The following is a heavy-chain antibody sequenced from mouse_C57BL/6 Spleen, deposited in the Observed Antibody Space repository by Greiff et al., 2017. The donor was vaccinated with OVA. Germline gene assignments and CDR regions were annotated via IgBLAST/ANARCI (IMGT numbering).Heavy chain of an antibody. CDR3: ARKGYGSSYVDY. J-gene: IGHJ2*01. CDR2: IDPSDSYT. CDR1: GYTFPSYW. V-gene: IGHV1-50*01. Sequence: QVQLQQPGAELVKPGASVKLSCKASGYTFPSYWMQWVKQRPGQGLEWIGEIDPSDSYTNYNQKFKGKATLTVDTSSSTAYMQLSSLTSEDSEVYYCARKGYGSSYVDYWGQGTTLTVSS. D-gene: IGHD1-1*01.